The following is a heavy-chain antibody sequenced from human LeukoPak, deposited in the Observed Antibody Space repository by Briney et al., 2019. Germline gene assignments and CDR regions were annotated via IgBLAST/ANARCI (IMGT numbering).Heavy chain of an antibody. V-gene: IGHV3-33*01. CDR3: ARDRERYFDWRGGFDY. CDR1: GFTFSSYG. Sequence: GGSLRLSCAASGFTFSSYGMHWVRQAPGKGLEWVSVIWYDGSNKYYADSVKGRFTISRDNSKNTLYLQMNSLRAEDTAVYYCARDRERYFDWRGGFDYWGQGTLVTVSS. D-gene: IGHD3-9*01. J-gene: IGHJ4*02. CDR2: IWYDGSNK.